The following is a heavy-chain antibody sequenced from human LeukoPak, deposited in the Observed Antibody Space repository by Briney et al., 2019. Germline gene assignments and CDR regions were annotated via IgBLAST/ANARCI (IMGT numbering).Heavy chain of an antibody. CDR2: INQDGGTT. Sequence: PGGALRLSCAASGFTFSSLWMSWVRQAPGRGPERVANINQDGGTTYYVDSVKGRFTISRDNAKNSLSLQMSSLRAEDTAVYYCTKDRQGPNQYHMDVWGKGTTVTVSS. CDR3: TKDRQGPNQYHMDV. CDR1: GFTFSSLW. V-gene: IGHV3-7*01. J-gene: IGHJ6*03.